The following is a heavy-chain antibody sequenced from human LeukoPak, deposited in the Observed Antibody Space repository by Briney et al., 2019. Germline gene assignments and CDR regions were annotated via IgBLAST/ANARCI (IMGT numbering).Heavy chain of an antibody. Sequence: SVKVSCKASGGSFISYVFTWVRQAPGQGLEWMGGIVPIFGRANYAQKFQGRVTITADKSTNTVYMEVSRLTSEDTAVYYCARVGDYGANSAMVMTPWGQGTLVTVSS. D-gene: IGHD4-23*01. J-gene: IGHJ4*02. V-gene: IGHV1-69*06. CDR2: IVPIFGRA. CDR1: GGSFISYV. CDR3: ARVGDYGANSAMVMTP.